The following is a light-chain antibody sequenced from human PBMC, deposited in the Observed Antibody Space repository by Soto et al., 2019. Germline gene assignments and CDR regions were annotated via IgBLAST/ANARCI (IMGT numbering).Light chain of an antibody. CDR2: EVT. V-gene: IGLV2-14*01. CDR1: SRDIGNYNY. J-gene: IGLJ1*01. Sequence: QSVLTQPASVSGSPGQSITISCTGTSRDIGNYNYVSWYQHHPGKAPKLMIYEVTSRPSGVSDRFSGSKSGMTASLTISGLQAEDEADYHCSSYTSGSSHYVFGTGTKVTVL. CDR3: SSYTSGSSHYV.